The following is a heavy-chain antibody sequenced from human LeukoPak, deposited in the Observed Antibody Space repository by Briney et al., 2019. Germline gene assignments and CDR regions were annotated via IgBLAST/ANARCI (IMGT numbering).Heavy chain of an antibody. CDR2: ISSSSNYI. CDR1: GFTFRSYS. D-gene: IGHD3-3*01. CDR3: ARGSLNYDFWSDYAY. J-gene: IGHJ4*02. Sequence: NPGGALRLSCAASGFTFRSYSMNWVRPAPGQGLEWGSYISSSSNYIYYADSVKGRFTISRDNAKNSLYLQMNSLRAEDTAVYYCARGSLNYDFWSDYAYWGQGTLVTVSS. V-gene: IGHV3-21*06.